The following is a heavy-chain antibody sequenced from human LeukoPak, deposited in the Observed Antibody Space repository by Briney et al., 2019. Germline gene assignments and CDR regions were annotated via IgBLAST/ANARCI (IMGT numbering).Heavy chain of an antibody. V-gene: IGHV3-30*18. CDR1: GFTFSNYG. Sequence: HPGGSMRLSCGASGFTFSNYGMHWVRQAPGKGLEWVAVISYDGSNNYYADSVKGRFTISRDNSRNTLYLQMNSLRGEDTAVYYCAKGVDIVVVRAAVDYWGQGTLVTVSS. J-gene: IGHJ4*02. CDR3: AKGVDIVVVRAAVDY. D-gene: IGHD2-2*03. CDR2: ISYDGSNN.